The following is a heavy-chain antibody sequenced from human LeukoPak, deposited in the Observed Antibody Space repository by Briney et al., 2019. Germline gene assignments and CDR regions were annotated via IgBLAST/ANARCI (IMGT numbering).Heavy chain of an antibody. J-gene: IGHJ4*02. V-gene: IGHV3-15*07. CDR3: TTDLETYDSSGVYLYYFDY. Sequence: GGSLRLSCAASGFTFSNAWMNWVRQAPGKGLEWVGRIKSKTDGGTTDYAAPVKGRSTISRDDSKNTLYLQMNSLKTEDTAVYYCTTDLETYDSSGVYLYYFDYWGQGTLVTVSS. D-gene: IGHD3-22*01. CDR1: GFTFSNAW. CDR2: IKSKTDGGTT.